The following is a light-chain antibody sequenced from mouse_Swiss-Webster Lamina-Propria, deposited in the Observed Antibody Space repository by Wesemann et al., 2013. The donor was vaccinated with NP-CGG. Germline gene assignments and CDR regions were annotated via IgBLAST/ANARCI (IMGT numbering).Light chain of an antibody. CDR3: QHHYGTPFT. Sequence: DIQMTQSPASLSASVGETVTITCRASENIYSYLAWYQQKQGKSPQLLVYNAKTLAEGVPSRFSGSGSGTQFSLKINSLQPEDFGSYYCQHHYGTPFTFDSGTKLEIK. CDR2: NAK. J-gene: IGKJ4*01. V-gene: IGKV12-44*01. CDR1: ENIYSY.